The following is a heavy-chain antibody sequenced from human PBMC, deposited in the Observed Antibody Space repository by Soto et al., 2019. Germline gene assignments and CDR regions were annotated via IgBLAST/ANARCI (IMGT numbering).Heavy chain of an antibody. D-gene: IGHD5-12*01. V-gene: IGHV4-59*01. CDR2: IYYSGST. CDR3: ARVGEWLQSDY. CDR1: GGSISSYY. J-gene: IGHJ4*02. Sequence: SETLSLTCTVSGGSISSYYWSWIRQPPGKGLEWIGYIYYSGSTNYNPSLKSRVTISVDTSKNQFSLKLSSVTAADTAVYYCARVGEWLQSDYWGQGTLVTVSS.